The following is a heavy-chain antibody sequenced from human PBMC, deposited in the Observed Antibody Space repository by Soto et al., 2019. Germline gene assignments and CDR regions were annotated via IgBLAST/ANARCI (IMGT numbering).Heavy chain of an antibody. CDR1: GFTFSSYS. Sequence: GGSLRLSCAASGFTFSSYSMNWVRQAPGKGLEWVSSISSSSSYIYYADSVKGRFTISRDNAKNSLYLQMNSLRAEDTAVYYCARGRRLDLNLRSVRSFDYLGHGTLVSAS. V-gene: IGHV3-21*01. CDR2: ISSSSSYI. J-gene: IGHJ4*01. CDR3: ARGRRLDLNLRSVRSFDY.